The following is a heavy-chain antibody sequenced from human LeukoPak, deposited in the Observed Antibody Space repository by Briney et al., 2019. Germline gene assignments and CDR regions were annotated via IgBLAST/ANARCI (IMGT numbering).Heavy chain of an antibody. CDR3: ARNSGYDSPFDY. Sequence: SETLSLTCTVSGGSISSYYWSWIRQPPGKGLEWIGYIYTSGSTNYNPSLKSRVTISVDTSKNQFSLKLSSVTAADTAVYVCARNSGYDSPFDYWGQGALVTVSS. D-gene: IGHD5-12*01. V-gene: IGHV4-4*09. CDR1: GGSISSYY. J-gene: IGHJ4*02. CDR2: IYTSGST.